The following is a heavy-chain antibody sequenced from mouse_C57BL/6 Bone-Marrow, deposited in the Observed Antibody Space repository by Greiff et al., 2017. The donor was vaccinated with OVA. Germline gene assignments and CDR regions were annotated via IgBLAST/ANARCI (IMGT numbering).Heavy chain of an antibody. J-gene: IGHJ1*03. Sequence: VQLQQPGAELVKPGASVKLSCKASGYTFTSYWMQWVKQRPGQGLEWIGEIDPSDSYTNYNQKFKGKATLTVDTSSSTAYMQLSSLTSEDSAVYYCARPYGNYWYFDVWGTGTTVTVSS. CDR3: ARPYGNYWYFDV. V-gene: IGHV1-50*01. CDR2: IDPSDSYT. D-gene: IGHD2-1*01. CDR1: GYTFTSYW.